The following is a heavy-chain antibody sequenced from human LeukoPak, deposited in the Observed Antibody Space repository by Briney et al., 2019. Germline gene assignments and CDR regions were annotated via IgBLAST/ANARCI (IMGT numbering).Heavy chain of an antibody. CDR1: GGSISSYY. Sequence: SETLSLTCTVSGGSISSYYWSWIRQPPGKGLEWIGYIYYSGSTNYNPSLKSRVTISVDTSKNQFSLKLSSVTAADTAVYYCAGELELDAFDIWGQGTMVTVSS. J-gene: IGHJ3*02. CDR3: AGELELDAFDI. D-gene: IGHD1-7*01. V-gene: IGHV4-59*12. CDR2: IYYSGST.